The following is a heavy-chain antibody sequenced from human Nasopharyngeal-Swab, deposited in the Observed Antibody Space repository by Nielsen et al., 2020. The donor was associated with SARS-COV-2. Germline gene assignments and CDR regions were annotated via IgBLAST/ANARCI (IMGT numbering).Heavy chain of an antibody. J-gene: IGHJ2*01. D-gene: IGHD3-10*01. Sequence: SETLSLTCAVYGGSFSGYYWSWIRQPPGKGLEWIGEINHSGSTNYNPSLKSRVTISVDTSKNQFSLKLSSVTAADTAVYCCARVKRVTMVRYFDLWGRGTLVTVSS. V-gene: IGHV4-34*01. CDR1: GGSFSGYY. CDR2: INHSGST. CDR3: ARVKRVTMVRYFDL.